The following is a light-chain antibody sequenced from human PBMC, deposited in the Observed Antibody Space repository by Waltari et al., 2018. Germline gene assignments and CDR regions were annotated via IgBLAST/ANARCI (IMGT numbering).Light chain of an antibody. CDR2: GAS. J-gene: IGKJ5*01. CDR3: QQRTNWIT. V-gene: IGKV3-11*01. Sequence: EIVLTQSPATLSLSPGERATLSCRASQSVSSYLAWYQHKPGQAPRLLIYGASNRATGIPARFSGSVSGTDFTLTISSLEPEDVAVYYCQQRTNWITFGQGTRLEIK. CDR1: QSVSSY.